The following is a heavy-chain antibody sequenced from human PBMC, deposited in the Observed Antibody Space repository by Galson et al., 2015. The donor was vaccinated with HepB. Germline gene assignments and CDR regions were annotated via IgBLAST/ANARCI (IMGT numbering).Heavy chain of an antibody. CDR1: GYTLSSYG. D-gene: IGHD2-15*01. V-gene: IGHV1-69*04. CDR2: IIPILGIA. Sequence: SVKVSCKASGYTLSSYGISWLRQAPGQGLEWMGRIIPILGIANYAQKFQGRVTITADKSTSTAYMELSSLRSEDTAVYYCAADTSTCSGGSCYSVDYWGQGTLVTVSS. CDR3: AADTSTCSGGSCYSVDY. J-gene: IGHJ4*02.